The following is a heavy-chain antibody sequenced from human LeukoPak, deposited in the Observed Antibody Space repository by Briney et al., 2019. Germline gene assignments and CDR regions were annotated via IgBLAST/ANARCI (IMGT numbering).Heavy chain of an antibody. CDR3: TRDRTVAHFGC. CDR2: ISGSSSSI. J-gene: IGHJ4*02. CDR1: GFTFTTYT. V-gene: IGHV3-21*01. Sequence: GGSLRLSCVASGFTFTTYTMHWVRQAPGKGLEWVSFISGSSSSIYYADSVQGRFTISRDNAKNSLYLQMNSLRAEDTAVYYCTRDRTVAHFGCWGQGTLVTVSS. D-gene: IGHD4-17*01.